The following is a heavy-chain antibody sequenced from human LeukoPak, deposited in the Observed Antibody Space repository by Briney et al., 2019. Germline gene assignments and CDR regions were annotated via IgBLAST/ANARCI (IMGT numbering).Heavy chain of an antibody. Sequence: SVKVSCKASGGTFSSYAISWVRQAPGQGLEWMGGIIPIFGTANYAQKFQGRVTITADESTSTAYMELSSLRSEDTAVYYCAREGMNYYDSRSNWFDPWGQGTLVTVSS. CDR3: AREGMNYYDSRSNWFDP. CDR1: GGTFSSYA. J-gene: IGHJ5*02. V-gene: IGHV1-69*13. D-gene: IGHD3-22*01. CDR2: IIPIFGTA.